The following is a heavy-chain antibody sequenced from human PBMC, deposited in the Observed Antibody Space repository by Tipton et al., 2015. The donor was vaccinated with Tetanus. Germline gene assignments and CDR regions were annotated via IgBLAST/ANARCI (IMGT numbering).Heavy chain of an antibody. CDR3: TRDQGGGRVVRLNWFDP. V-gene: IGHV4-31*03. J-gene: IGHJ5*02. Sequence: TLSLTCNVSGASISNSPHFWSWLRQHPVRGLEWLGYIYYSGSTHYNPSFQNRLSISVDTSRNQFALKLSSVTAADTAVYYCTRDQGGGRVVRLNWFDPWGPGTLVTVSS. D-gene: IGHD6-6*01. CDR1: GASISNSPHF. CDR2: IYYSGST.